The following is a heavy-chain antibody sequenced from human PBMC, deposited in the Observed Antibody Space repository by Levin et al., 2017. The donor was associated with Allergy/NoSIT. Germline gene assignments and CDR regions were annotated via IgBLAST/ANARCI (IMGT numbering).Heavy chain of an antibody. V-gene: IGHV4-39*01. CDR1: GGSISSSSYY. CDR3: ARRRLWWDIVVVPAEFDY. D-gene: IGHD2-2*01. CDR2: IYYSGST. J-gene: IGHJ4*02. Sequence: SETLSLTCTVSGGSISSSSYYWGWIRQPPGKGLEWIGSIYYSGSTYYNPSLKSRVTISVDTSKNQFSLKLSSVTAADTAVYYCARRRLWWDIVVVPAEFDYWGQGTLVTVSS.